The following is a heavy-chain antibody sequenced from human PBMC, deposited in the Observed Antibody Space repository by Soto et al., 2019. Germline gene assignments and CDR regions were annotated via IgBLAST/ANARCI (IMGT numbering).Heavy chain of an antibody. CDR3: ARDTNGDYLGAFDF. D-gene: IGHD4-17*01. CDR2: IGANGGGT. Sequence: EVQLLEPGGGLVQPGGSLRLSCAASGVTFSSFFMSWVRQAPGKGLDWVSGIGANGGGTYYADSVKGRFLISRDNSKNTLYLPMNSLRAEDTAVYYCARDTNGDYLGAFDFWGQKTRVTVSS. J-gene: IGHJ3*01. V-gene: IGHV3-23*01. CDR1: GVTFSSFF.